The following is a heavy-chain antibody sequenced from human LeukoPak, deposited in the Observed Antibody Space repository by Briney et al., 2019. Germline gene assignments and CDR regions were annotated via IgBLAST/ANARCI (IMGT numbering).Heavy chain of an antibody. Sequence: SEXLSLTCTVSGGSISSGSDYWRWLRQPAGKGRQWIGRTYSSGSTSYSPSRKSRVTILLDTYKNQFSLNLSSVTAADTAVYYCARVTGSVAAFVWGQGTMVTVSS. D-gene: IGHD2-15*01. J-gene: IGHJ3*01. CDR3: ARVTGSVAAFV. CDR1: GGSISSGSDY. CDR2: TYSSGST. V-gene: IGHV4-61*02.